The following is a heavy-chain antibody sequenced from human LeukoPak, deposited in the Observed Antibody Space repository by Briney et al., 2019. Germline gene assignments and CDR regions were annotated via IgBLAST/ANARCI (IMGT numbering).Heavy chain of an antibody. D-gene: IGHD6-13*01. CDR1: GYRFTSYW. CDR3: AREYSSSWYGYFDL. CDR2: IYPGDSDT. V-gene: IGHV5-51*01. J-gene: IGHJ2*01. Sequence: KDGESLKISCKGSGYRFTSYWIGWVRRMPGKGLEWMGIIYPGDSDTRSSPSFQCQVTISVDKSISTAYLQWNSLKASDTGMYYCAREYSSSWYGYFDLWGRGTLVTVSS.